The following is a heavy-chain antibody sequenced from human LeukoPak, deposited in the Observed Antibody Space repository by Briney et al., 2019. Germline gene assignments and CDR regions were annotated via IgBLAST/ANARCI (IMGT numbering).Heavy chain of an antibody. J-gene: IGHJ6*02. V-gene: IGHV3-73*01. CDR3: AREQLDYYYYGMDV. D-gene: IGHD6-13*01. CDR1: GFTFSGSA. CDR2: IRSKTNNYAT. Sequence: GGSLRLSCAASGFTFSGSAMHWVRQASGKGLEWVGRIRSKTNNYATAYGASVKGRFTISRDDSKNTAYLQMNSLKTEDTAVYYCAREQLDYYYYGMDVWGQGTTVTVSS.